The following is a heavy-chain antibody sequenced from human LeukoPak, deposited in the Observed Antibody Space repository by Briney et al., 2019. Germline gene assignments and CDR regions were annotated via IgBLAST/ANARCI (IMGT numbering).Heavy chain of an antibody. D-gene: IGHD1-26*01. CDR3: AKGDTTWELPHDY. CDR2: ISGSGSIT. J-gene: IGHJ4*02. CDR1: GFTFSSYA. V-gene: IGHV3-23*01. Sequence: SGGTLRLSCAASGFTFSSYAMSWVRQAPGKGLEWVSSISGSGSITSYADSVNGRFTISRDNSKNTLYLQMNSLRAEDTAVYYCAKGDTTWELPHDYWGQGTLVTVSS.